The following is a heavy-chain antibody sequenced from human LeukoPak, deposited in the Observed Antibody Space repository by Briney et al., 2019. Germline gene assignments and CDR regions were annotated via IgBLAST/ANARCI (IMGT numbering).Heavy chain of an antibody. V-gene: IGHV1-18*01. Sequence: ASVTVSCKASGYSFSIYGISWVRQAPGQGLEWMGWISGYNGNLNYAQKFQGRVSMTADTSTTTAYMELRSLRLDDTAVYFCARDSSYYESYGRDVWGQGTTVTVSS. CDR3: ARDSSYYESYGRDV. CDR1: GYSFSIYG. D-gene: IGHD3-22*01. CDR2: ISGYNGNL. J-gene: IGHJ6*02.